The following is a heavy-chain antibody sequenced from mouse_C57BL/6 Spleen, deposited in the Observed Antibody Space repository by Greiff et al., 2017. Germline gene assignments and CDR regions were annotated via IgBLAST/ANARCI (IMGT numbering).Heavy chain of an antibody. V-gene: IGHV7-1*01. D-gene: IGHD1-1*01. CDR3: ARDAHYYGSSYNWYFDV. Sequence: EVNVVESGGGLVQSGRSLRLSCATSGFTFSDFYMEWVRQAPGKGLEWIAASRNKANDYTTEYSASVKGRFIVSRDTSQSILYLQMNALRAEDTAIYYCARDAHYYGSSYNWYFDVCGTGTTVTVSS. CDR1: GFTFSDFY. CDR2: SRNKANDYTT. J-gene: IGHJ1*03.